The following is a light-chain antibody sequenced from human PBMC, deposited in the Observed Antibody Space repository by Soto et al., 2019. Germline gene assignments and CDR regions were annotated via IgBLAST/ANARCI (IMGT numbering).Light chain of an antibody. CDR1: QSVSSSY. CDR3: QHYRT. V-gene: IGKV3-20*01. J-gene: IGKJ1*01. Sequence: EIVFTQSPGTLSLSPGERATLSCRASQSVSSSYLAWYQQKPGQAPRLLIYGASSRATGTPDRFSGSGSGTDFTLTISRLEPEDFAVYYCQHYRTFGQGTKVDIK. CDR2: GAS.